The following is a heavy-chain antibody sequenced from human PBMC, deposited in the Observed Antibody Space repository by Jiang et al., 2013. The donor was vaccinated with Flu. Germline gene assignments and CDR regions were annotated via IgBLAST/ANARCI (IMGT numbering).Heavy chain of an antibody. CDR1: GTFSSYA. J-gene: IGHJ4*02. D-gene: IGHD5-18*01. CDR3: ARELDTAMVYAGYFDY. V-gene: IGHV1-69*04. Sequence: GTFSSYAISWVRQAPGQGLEWMGRIIPILGIANYAQKFQGRVTITADKSTSTAYMELSSLRSEDTAVYYCARELDTAMVYAGYFDYWGQGTLVTVSS. CDR2: IIPILGIA.